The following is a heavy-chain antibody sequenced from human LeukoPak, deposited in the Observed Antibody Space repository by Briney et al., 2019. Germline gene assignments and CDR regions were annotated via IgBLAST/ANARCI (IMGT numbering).Heavy chain of an antibody. CDR2: ISPNSGGT. CDR3: ARAHCGRIGCYSGFDP. V-gene: IGHV1-2*02. J-gene: IGHJ5*02. Sequence: ASAKVSCKASGCTLTDYYIHWVRRAPGQGLEWMGWISPNSGGTNYAQKFQGRVTMTRDTSIDTAYMELSRLRSDDTAVYGCARAHCGRIGCYSGFDPWGQGTPVTVSS. CDR1: GCTLTDYY. D-gene: IGHD2-2*02.